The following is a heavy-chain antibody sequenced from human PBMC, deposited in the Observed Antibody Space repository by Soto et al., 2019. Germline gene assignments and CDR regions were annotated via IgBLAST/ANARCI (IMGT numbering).Heavy chain of an antibody. CDR1: GFTVSSYH. D-gene: IGHD3-3*01. CDR2: IYSAGSA. CDR3: AKDLSSLRFLEWLPNYYGMDV. J-gene: IGHJ6*02. Sequence: HPGGSLRLSCAASGFTVSSYHMSWVRQAPGKGLEWVSVIYSAGSADFADSVKGRFTISRDNSKNTLYLQMSSLRAEDTAVYYCAKDLSSLRFLEWLPNYYGMDVWGQGTTVTVSS. V-gene: IGHV3-66*01.